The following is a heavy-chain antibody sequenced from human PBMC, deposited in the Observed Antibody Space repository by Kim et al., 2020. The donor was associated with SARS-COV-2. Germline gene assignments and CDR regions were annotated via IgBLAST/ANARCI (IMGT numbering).Heavy chain of an antibody. Sequence: SETLSLTCTVSGGPISNYYWSWIRQPPGKGLEWIANIYTGGHTNYNPSLNSRVTISVDRSKNQLYLKLTSVTAADSAVYYCADGSGWLRFDHWGQGTLVT. V-gene: IGHV4-59*01. CDR3: ADGSGWLRFDH. CDR2: IYTGGHT. J-gene: IGHJ4*02. CDR1: GGPISNYY. D-gene: IGHD6-19*01.